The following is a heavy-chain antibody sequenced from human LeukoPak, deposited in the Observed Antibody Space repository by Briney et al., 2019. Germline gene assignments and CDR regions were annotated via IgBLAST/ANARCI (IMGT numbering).Heavy chain of an antibody. J-gene: IGHJ4*02. Sequence: SETLSLTCTVSGCSISSHFWSWIRQPPGKGLEWIGNIYNSGTTNYNPSLKSGVTISVDTSKNQLSLQLTSVTAADTAVYYCTKATQWLAFDYWGRGTLVTVSS. V-gene: IGHV4-59*11. CDR2: IYNSGTT. CDR3: TKATQWLAFDY. D-gene: IGHD6-19*01. CDR1: GCSISSHF.